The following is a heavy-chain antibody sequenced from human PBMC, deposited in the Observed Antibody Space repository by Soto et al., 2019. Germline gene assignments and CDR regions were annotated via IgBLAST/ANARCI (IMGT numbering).Heavy chain of an antibody. CDR3: ARDPGFVGSSSPASGMDV. CDR1: GFTVSSNY. D-gene: IGHD6-13*01. V-gene: IGHV3-66*01. CDR2: INSGGHT. J-gene: IGHJ6*02. Sequence: GGSRRLSCAASGFTVSSNYMSWVRQAPWKGLEWVSLINSGGHTNYADSVKGRFTISRDNSKNTLYLQMNSLRAEDTAVYYCARDPGFVGSSSPASGMDVWGQGTTVTVSS.